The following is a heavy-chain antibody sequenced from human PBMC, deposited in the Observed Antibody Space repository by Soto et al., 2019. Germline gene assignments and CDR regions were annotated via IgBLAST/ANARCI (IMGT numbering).Heavy chain of an antibody. V-gene: IGHV3-23*01. CDR1: GFTFSSYA. D-gene: IGHD6-13*01. CDR3: AKDRRVAAGGYYYYYMDV. CDR2: ISGGGGST. Sequence: EVPLLESGGGLVQPGGSLRLSCAASGFTFSSYAMSWVRQAPGKGLEWVSAISGGGGSTYYADSVKGRFTISRDNSKNTLYLQMNSLRAEDTAVYYCAKDRRVAAGGYYYYYMDVWGKGTTVTVSS. J-gene: IGHJ6*03.